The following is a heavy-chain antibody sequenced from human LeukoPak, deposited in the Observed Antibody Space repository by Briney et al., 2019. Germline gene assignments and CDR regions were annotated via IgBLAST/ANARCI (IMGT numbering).Heavy chain of an antibody. V-gene: IGHV1-2*02. CDR2: INPNSGGT. J-gene: IGHJ4*02. D-gene: IGHD3-9*01. CDR1: GYTFTGYY. CDR3: ARGGTHSTGYDILTGYILYFDY. Sequence: ASVKVSCKASGYTFTGYYMHWVRQAPGQGLEWMGWINPNSGGTNYAQKFQGRVTMTRDTSISTAYMELSRLRSDDTAVYYCARGGTHSTGYDILTGYILYFDYWGQGTLVTVSS.